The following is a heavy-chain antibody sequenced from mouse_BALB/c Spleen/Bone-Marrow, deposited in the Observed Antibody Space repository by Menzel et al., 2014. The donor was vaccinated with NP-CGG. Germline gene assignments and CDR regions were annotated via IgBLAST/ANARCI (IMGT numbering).Heavy chain of an antibody. CDR3: ARGFYDGSYWYFDV. CDR1: GYTFTSYN. Sequence: QVQLQQPGAELVKPGASVKMSCKASGYTFTSYNLHWVKQTPRQGLEWIGAIYPGNGDTSYNQNFKGRATLTTDKSSSTAYMQLSSLTSEDSAVYYCARGFYDGSYWYFDVWGAGTTVAVSS. CDR2: IYPGNGDT. V-gene: IGHV1-12*01. J-gene: IGHJ1*01. D-gene: IGHD2-3*01.